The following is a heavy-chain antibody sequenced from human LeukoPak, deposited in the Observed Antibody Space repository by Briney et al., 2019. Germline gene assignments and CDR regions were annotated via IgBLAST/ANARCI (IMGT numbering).Heavy chain of an antibody. J-gene: IGHJ4*02. V-gene: IGHV3-23*01. D-gene: IGHD6-13*01. CDR1: GFTFSSYA. CDR3: AKGLAAAGNY. Sequence: PGGSLRLPCAASGFTFSSYAMSWVRQAPGKGLEWVSIITNSGGNTYYADSAKGGFTISRDNSKNTLYLQMNSLRAEDTAVYYCAKGLAAAGNYWGQGTLVTVSS. CDR2: ITNSGGNT.